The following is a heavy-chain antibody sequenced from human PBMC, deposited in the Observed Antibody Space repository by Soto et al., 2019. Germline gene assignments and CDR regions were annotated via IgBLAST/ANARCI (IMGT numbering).Heavy chain of an antibody. V-gene: IGHV3-74*01. CDR1: GFTFCEYW. CDR2: INPDGRAT. CDR3: ARTSTSPDPFDY. Sequence: GRPLTLSSAPSGFTFCEYWLPCVRQPPGKGLVWGSRINPDGRATGYADSVRGRFTISRDNAKNTLYLQMNSLRVEDTAVFFCARTSTSPDPFDYWGPGILVTVSS. J-gene: IGHJ4*02.